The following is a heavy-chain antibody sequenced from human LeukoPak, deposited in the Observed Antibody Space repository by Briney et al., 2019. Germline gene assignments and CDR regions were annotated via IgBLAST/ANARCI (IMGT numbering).Heavy chain of an antibody. CDR3: AKDRLIIAVADVIDY. CDR1: GFTFSSYG. V-gene: IGHV3-30*02. Sequence: GGSLRLSCAASGFTFSSYGMHWLRQAPGKGLEWVAFIRYDGSNKYYADSVRGRFTISRDNSKNTLYLQMNSLRAEDTAVYYCAKDRLIIAVADVIDYWGQGTLVTVSS. D-gene: IGHD6-19*01. CDR2: IRYDGSNK. J-gene: IGHJ4*02.